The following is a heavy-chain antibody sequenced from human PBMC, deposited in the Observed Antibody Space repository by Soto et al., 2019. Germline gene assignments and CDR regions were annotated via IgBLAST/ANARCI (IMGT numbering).Heavy chain of an antibody. CDR2: IWYDGSND. CDR3: ARVAVAGTWWFDP. Sequence: QVQLVESGGGVVQAGRSLRLSCAASGFNFSNYGMHWARQAPGKGLEWVALIWYDGSNDRYADSVKGRFTISRDNFKNILYLQMNSLRAEDTAVYYCARVAVAGTWWFDPWGQGTLVTVSS. V-gene: IGHV3-33*01. CDR1: GFNFSNYG. D-gene: IGHD6-19*01. J-gene: IGHJ5*02.